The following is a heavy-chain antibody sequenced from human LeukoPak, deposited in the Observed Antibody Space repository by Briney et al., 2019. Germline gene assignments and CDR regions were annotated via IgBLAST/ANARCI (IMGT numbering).Heavy chain of an antibody. CDR2: INHSGST. J-gene: IGHJ4*02. CDR3: ARGSAGATLDY. Sequence: SETLSLTCTVYGGSFSGRYWSWIRQHPGRGLEWVGEINHSGSTNYNPSLKSRVTISVDTSKNQFSLKLNSVTAADTAVYYCARGSAGATLDYWGQGALVTVSS. CDR1: GGSFSGRY. D-gene: IGHD1-26*01. V-gene: IGHV4-34*01.